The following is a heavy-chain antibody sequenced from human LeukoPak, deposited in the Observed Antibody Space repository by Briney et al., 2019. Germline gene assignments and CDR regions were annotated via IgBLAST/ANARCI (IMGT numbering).Heavy chain of an antibody. J-gene: IGHJ4*02. Sequence: GRSLRLSCAASGFTFSSYAMHWVRQAPGKGLEWVAVISYDGSNRYYADSVKGRFTISRDNSKNTLYLQMNSLRAEDTAVYYCARESPHYYDSSGPDYYFDYWGQGTLVTVSS. V-gene: IGHV3-30*04. D-gene: IGHD3-22*01. CDR3: ARESPHYYDSSGPDYYFDY. CDR2: ISYDGSNR. CDR1: GFTFSSYA.